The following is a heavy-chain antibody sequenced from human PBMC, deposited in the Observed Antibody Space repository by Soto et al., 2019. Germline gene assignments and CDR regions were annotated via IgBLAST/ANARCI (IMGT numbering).Heavy chain of an antibody. CDR2: IYWNDDK. D-gene: IGHD4-17*01. CDR1: GFSLSSAGAG. J-gene: IGHJ5*02. Sequence: QITLKESGPTLVKPTQTLTLTCTFSGFSLSSAGAGVGWIRQPPGKGLEWLALIYWNDDKRYSPSLKSRLTMTKDTSKNQVVLLMTNMDPVDTATYYCAHRGYGDYPRDNWFDPWGQGALVTVSS. V-gene: IGHV2-5*01. CDR3: AHRGYGDYPRDNWFDP.